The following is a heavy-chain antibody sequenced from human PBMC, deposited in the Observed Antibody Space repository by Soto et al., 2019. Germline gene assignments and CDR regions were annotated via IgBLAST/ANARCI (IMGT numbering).Heavy chain of an antibody. CDR1: GFTFSSYA. D-gene: IGHD1-26*01. CDR2: ISASGGST. V-gene: IGHV3-23*01. J-gene: IGHJ4*02. CDR3: ADADEWEVNFEY. Sequence: EVQLLESGGGLVQPGGSLRLSGAASGFTFSSYAMSWVRQAPGKGLEWVSAISASGGSTYYAYSVNGRFPIYSDNANNRIYLQMNNLIVEDKSEYYCADADEWEVNFEYWGQGTLVTVFS.